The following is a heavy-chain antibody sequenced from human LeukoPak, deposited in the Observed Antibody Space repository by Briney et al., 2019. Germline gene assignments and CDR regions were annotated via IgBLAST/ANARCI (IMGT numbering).Heavy chain of an antibody. CDR1: GGTFRRYA. CDR2: IIPIFGIA. D-gene: IGHD3-9*01. J-gene: IGHJ4*02. V-gene: IGHV1-69*04. Sequence: GFSVNVSCQASGGTFRRYAILGVRPPPRQGLEGVGRIIPIFGIANYAQKFQGRVTITAEKSTSTAYMELSSLRSEDTALYYCAREAPALRYFDWLLLVWGQGTLVTVSS. CDR3: AREAPALRYFDWLLLV.